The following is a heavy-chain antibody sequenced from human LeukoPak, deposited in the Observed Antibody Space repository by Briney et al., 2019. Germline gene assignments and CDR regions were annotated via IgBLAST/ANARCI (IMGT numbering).Heavy chain of an antibody. J-gene: IGHJ4*02. CDR3: ARSPGSNYFFDY. Sequence: SETLSLTCTVSGGSISSYYWSWIRQPPGKGLEWVGYIYYSWSTNYNPSLKSRVTISVDTSKNQFSLKLSSVPAADTAVYYCARSPGSNYFFDYWGQGTLVTVSS. CDR2: IYYSWST. CDR1: GGSISSYY. V-gene: IGHV4-59*01. D-gene: IGHD3-10*01.